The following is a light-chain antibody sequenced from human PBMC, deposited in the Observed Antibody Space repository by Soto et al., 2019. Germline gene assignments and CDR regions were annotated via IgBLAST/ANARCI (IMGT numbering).Light chain of an antibody. CDR1: QSVSSC. Sequence: EIVLTQSPATLSLSPGERATLSCRASQSVSSCLAWYQQKPGQAPRLLIYDASNRATGIPARFSGSGSGTDFTLTISSLEPEDFAVYYCQQCSSWPRTFGPGTKVDIK. J-gene: IGKJ3*01. CDR2: DAS. V-gene: IGKV3-11*01. CDR3: QQCSSWPRT.